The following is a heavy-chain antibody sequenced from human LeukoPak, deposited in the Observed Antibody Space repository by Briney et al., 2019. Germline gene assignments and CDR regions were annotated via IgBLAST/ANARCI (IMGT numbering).Heavy chain of an antibody. CDR3: ATAFGGSGSYYSWDY. V-gene: IGHV1-24*01. J-gene: IGHJ4*02. Sequence: ASVKVSSKVSGYTLTELSMHWVRQAPGKGLEWMEGFDPEDGETIYAQKFQGRVTMTEDTSTDTAYMELSSLRSEDTAVYYCATAFGGSGSYYSWDYWGQGTLVTVSS. D-gene: IGHD3-10*01. CDR1: GYTLTELS. CDR2: FDPEDGET.